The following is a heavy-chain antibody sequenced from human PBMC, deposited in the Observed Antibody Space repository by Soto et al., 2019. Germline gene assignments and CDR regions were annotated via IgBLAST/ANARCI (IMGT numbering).Heavy chain of an antibody. J-gene: IGHJ4*02. D-gene: IGHD6-19*01. Sequence: QVQLVQSGAEVKQPGSSVKVSCKTSGGTFSTYAIYWVRQAPGQGLEWMGAIIPLFGTADYAQKFQGRVTITADESTSTASMELSSLRSEDTAVYYCARPKGSYSSCYYYFDYWGQGTLVTVSS. CDR1: GGTFSTYA. CDR3: ARPKGSYSSCYYYFDY. V-gene: IGHV1-69*01. CDR2: IIPLFGTA.